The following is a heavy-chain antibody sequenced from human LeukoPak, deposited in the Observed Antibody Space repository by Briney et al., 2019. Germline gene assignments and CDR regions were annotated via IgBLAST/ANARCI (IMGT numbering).Heavy chain of an antibody. D-gene: IGHD3-10*01. CDR2: IWYDGSNK. Sequence: GGSLRLSCAASGFTFSSYGMHWVRQAPGKGLEWVAVIWYDGSNKYYADSVKGRFTISRDNSKNTLYLQINSLRAEDTAVYYCARERAMVRGRWSFDYWGQGTLVTVSS. CDR1: GFTFSSYG. V-gene: IGHV3-33*01. CDR3: ARERAMVRGRWSFDY. J-gene: IGHJ4*02.